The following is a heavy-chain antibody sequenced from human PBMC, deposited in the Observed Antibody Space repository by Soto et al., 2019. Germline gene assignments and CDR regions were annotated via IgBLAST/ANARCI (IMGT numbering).Heavy chain of an antibody. CDR1: GYTFTSYG. CDR3: ARDEGYYYDSSAERWFDP. CDR2: ISAYNGNT. D-gene: IGHD3-22*01. Sequence: ASVKVSCKASGYTFTSYGISWVRQAPGQGLEWMGWISAYNGNTNYAQKLQGRVTMTTDTSTSTAYMELRSLRSDDTAVYYCARDEGYYYDSSAERWFDPWGQGPLVSVSS. V-gene: IGHV1-18*01. J-gene: IGHJ5*02.